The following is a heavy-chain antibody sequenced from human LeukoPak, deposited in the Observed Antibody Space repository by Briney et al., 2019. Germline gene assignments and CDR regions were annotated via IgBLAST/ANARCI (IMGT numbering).Heavy chain of an antibody. Sequence: PSETLSLTCTVSGGSISSSSYYWGWIRQPPGKGLEWIGSIYYSGSTYYNPSLKSRVTISVDTSKNQFSLKLSSVTAADTAVYYCARGEKQLALPYWGQGTLVTVSS. V-gene: IGHV4-39*07. J-gene: IGHJ4*02. CDR3: ARGEKQLALPY. D-gene: IGHD6-6*01. CDR2: IYYSGST. CDR1: GGSISSSSYY.